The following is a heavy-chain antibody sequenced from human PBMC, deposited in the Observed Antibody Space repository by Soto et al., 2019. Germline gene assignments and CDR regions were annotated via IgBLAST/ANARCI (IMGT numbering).Heavy chain of an antibody. CDR1: GGGNLRDYR. J-gene: IGHJ4*02. Sequence: VSVKVSCKASGGGNLRDYRTTWVRRAPGQGLEWMGMINPSVGTTNYAQKFQGRVTMTGDTSTSTVYMELSSLRSEDTAVYYCARDQTPDQDPRPPYFDYWGQGTLVTVSS. CDR2: INPSVGTT. CDR3: ARDQTPDQDPRPPYFDY. V-gene: IGHV1-46*03.